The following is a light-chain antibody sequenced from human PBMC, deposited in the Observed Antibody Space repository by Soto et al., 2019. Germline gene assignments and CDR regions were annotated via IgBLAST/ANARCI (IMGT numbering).Light chain of an antibody. CDR3: QQYNNWPLGT. Sequence: EIVMTQSPATLSVSPGERATLSCRASQSVSSNLAWYQQKPGQAPRLLIYGASTRATGIPARFSGSGSGTEFTLTISSLQSEDFAVYYCQQYNNWPLGTFGQGTKVVIK. V-gene: IGKV3-15*01. CDR1: QSVSSN. J-gene: IGKJ1*01. CDR2: GAS.